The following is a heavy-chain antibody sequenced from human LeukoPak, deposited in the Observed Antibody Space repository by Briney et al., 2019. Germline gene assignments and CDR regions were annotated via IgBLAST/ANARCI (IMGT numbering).Heavy chain of an antibody. J-gene: IGHJ5*02. Sequence: GGSLRLSCAASGFTFDDYAMHWVRQAPGKGLEWVSGISWNSGSIGYADSVKGRFTISRDNAKNSLYLQMNSLRAEDTALYYCAKDIIRGWGRWLQSRFDPWGQGTLVTVSS. CDR3: AKDIIRGWGRWLQSRFDP. V-gene: IGHV3-9*01. D-gene: IGHD5-24*01. CDR1: GFTFDDYA. CDR2: ISWNSGSI.